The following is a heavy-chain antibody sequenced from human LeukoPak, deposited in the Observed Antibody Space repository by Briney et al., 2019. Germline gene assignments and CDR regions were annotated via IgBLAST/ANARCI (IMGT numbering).Heavy chain of an antibody. CDR2: IFTSGST. CDR3: ARAYSNDYYYYMDV. V-gene: IGHV4-61*02. Sequence: SETLSLTCTVSGGSISSGSYYWSWIRQPAGKGLEWIGRIFTSGSTDYNPSLKSRVTISVDTSKNQFSLKLSSVTAADTAVYYCARAYSNDYYYYMDVWGKGTTVTVSS. D-gene: IGHD4-11*01. CDR1: GGSISSGSYY. J-gene: IGHJ6*03.